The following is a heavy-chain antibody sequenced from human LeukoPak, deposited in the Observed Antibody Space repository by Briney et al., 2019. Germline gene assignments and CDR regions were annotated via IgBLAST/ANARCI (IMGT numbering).Heavy chain of an antibody. Sequence: GGSLRLSCAASGFTLSAHWMTWVRPAPGKGLEWVANINQDGSAKYFLASVKGRFAISRDNAKNSMYLQMNSLRAEDTAVYYCARWDIRGTAHQLDYWGQGILVTVSS. CDR2: INQDGSAK. D-gene: IGHD1-7*01. J-gene: IGHJ4*02. CDR1: GFTLSAHW. V-gene: IGHV3-7*01. CDR3: ARWDIRGTAHQLDY.